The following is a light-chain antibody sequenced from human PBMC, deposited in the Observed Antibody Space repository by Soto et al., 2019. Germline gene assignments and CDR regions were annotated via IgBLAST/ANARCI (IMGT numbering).Light chain of an antibody. Sequence: QTALTQPASVSGSPGQSITISCTGTRSDVDGYNYVSWYQQHPGKAPKLMIYDVSNRPSGVFNRFSGSKSGNTASLTISGLQAEDEADYYFSSYTSSSTLVFGTGTKVTVL. CDR1: RSDVDGYNY. CDR2: DVS. CDR3: SSYTSSSTLV. J-gene: IGLJ1*01. V-gene: IGLV2-14*01.